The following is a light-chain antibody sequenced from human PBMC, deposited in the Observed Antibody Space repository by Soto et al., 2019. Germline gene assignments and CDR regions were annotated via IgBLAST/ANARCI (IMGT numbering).Light chain of an antibody. J-gene: IGKJ1*01. CDR1: QSVSSSY. Sequence: EIVLTQSPVTLSLSPLERATLSCSASQSVSSSYLAWYQLKPGQAPRLLIYGASSRATGIPDRFSGSGSGTDFTLTISRLEPEDFAVYYCQQYGNSRAFGQGTKVDIK. CDR3: QQYGNSRA. CDR2: GAS. V-gene: IGKV3-20*01.